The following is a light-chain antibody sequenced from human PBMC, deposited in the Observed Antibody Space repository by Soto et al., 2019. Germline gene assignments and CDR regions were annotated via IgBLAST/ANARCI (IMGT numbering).Light chain of an antibody. CDR3: HQYHTYST. CDR2: DAS. Sequence: DIQMTQSPSTLSASVGDRVIMTCRARQTISTWVAWYQHKTGKAPTLLIYDASSLESGVPSRFSGGGSGTEFTLTISSLQPDDFATYYCHQYHTYSTFGQGTKVDIK. J-gene: IGKJ1*01. CDR1: QTISTW. V-gene: IGKV1-5*01.